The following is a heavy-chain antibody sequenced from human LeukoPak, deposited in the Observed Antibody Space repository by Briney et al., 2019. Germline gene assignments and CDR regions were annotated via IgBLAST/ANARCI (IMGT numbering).Heavy chain of an antibody. V-gene: IGHV3-30-3*01. Sequence: GGSLRLSCAASGFIFSTYALHWVRQAPGKGLEWVAVIAYDGTNRYNTDSVKGRFTVSRDNSRDTLYLQMDSLRLEDTAMYYCAREKAYCSSTSCYRGSNAFDIWGQGTMVTVSS. J-gene: IGHJ3*02. CDR3: AREKAYCSSTSCYRGSNAFDI. CDR1: GFIFSTYA. D-gene: IGHD2-2*01. CDR2: IAYDGTNR.